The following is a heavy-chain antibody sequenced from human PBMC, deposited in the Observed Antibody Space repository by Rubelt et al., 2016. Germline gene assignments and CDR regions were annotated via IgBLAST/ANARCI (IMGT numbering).Heavy chain of an antibody. V-gene: IGHV1-18*01. CDR2: LSAYNGNT. Sequence: QVQLVQSGAEVKKPGASVKVSCKASGYTFTSYGISWVRQAPGQGLAWMGWLSAYNGNTNYAQKGKGRGTQTTDTAPSTAYMERRSLRSHDTAVYYCARRDGYNWDDAFDIWGQGTMVTVSS. CDR1: GYTFTSYG. CDR3: ARRDGYNWDDAFDI. D-gene: IGHD5-24*01. J-gene: IGHJ3*02.